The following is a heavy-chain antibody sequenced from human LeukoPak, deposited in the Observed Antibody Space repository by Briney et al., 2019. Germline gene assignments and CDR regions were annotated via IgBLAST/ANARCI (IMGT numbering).Heavy chain of an antibody. CDR3: ARDSGDGYNHFDY. CDR2: IKQDGSEK. J-gene: IGHJ4*02. D-gene: IGHD5-24*01. Sequence: GGSLRLSCAASGFTFTSYSMSWVRQAPGKGLEWVANIKQDGSEKYYVDSVKGRFTISRDNAKNSLYLQMNSLRAEDTAVYYCARDSGDGYNHFDYWGQGTLVTVSS. CDR1: GFTFTSYS. V-gene: IGHV3-7*03.